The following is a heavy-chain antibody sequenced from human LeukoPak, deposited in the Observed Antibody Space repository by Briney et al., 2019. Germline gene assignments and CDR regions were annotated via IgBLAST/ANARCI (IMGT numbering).Heavy chain of an antibody. Sequence: SVKVSCKASGGTFSSYAISWVRQAPGQGLEWMVGIIPIFGTANYAQKFQGRVTITTDESTSTAYMELSSLRSEDTAVYYCARDAYYYDSSGYYTGLTSDYWGQGTLVTVSS. J-gene: IGHJ4*02. CDR2: IIPIFGTA. CDR1: GGTFSSYA. D-gene: IGHD3-22*01. CDR3: ARDAYYYDSSGYYTGLTSDY. V-gene: IGHV1-69*05.